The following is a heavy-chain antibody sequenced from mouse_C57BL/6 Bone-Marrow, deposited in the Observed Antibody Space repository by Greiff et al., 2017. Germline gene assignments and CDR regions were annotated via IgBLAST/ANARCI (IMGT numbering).Heavy chain of an antibody. D-gene: IGHD1-1*01. V-gene: IGHV2-9*01. J-gene: IGHJ4*01. CDR2: IWGGGST. Sequence: VKLQESGPGLVAPSQSLSITCTVSGFSFTSYGVDWVRQPPGKGLEWLGVIWGGGSTTYNSALMSRLSISKDNSKSQVFLKMNSLQTDDTAMYYCAKLGDYYGSSYNYAMDYWGQGTSVTVSS. CDR1: GFSFTSYG. CDR3: AKLGDYYGSSYNYAMDY.